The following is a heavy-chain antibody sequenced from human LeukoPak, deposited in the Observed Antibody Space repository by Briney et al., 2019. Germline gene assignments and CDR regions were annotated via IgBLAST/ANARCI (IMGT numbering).Heavy chain of an antibody. Sequence: SETLSLTCAVYGGSFSGYYWSWIRQSPGKGLEWIGEINHSRTTNYNPSLKSRVTMSVDTSQKQFSLRLTSVRAADTGVYYCARGRYLTTLGGAAAGFLDYWGQGTVVTVSS. D-gene: IGHD6-13*01. CDR2: INHSRTT. CDR3: ARGRYLTTLGGAAAGFLDY. CDR1: GGSFSGYY. V-gene: IGHV4-34*01. J-gene: IGHJ4*02.